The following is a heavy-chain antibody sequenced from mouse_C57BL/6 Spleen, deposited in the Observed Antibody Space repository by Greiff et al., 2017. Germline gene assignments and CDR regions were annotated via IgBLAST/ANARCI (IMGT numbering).Heavy chain of an antibody. D-gene: IGHD2-1*01. CDR2: INPGSGGT. J-gene: IGHJ4*01. CDR3: ARSRGNSL. V-gene: IGHV1-54*01. Sequence: QVQLKQSGAELVRPGTSVKVSCKASGYAFTHYLIEWVKQRPGQGLEWIGVINPGSGGTNYNEKFKGKATLTADKSSSTAYMQLSSLTSEDSAVYFCARSRGNSLWGQGTSVTVSS. CDR1: GYAFTHYL.